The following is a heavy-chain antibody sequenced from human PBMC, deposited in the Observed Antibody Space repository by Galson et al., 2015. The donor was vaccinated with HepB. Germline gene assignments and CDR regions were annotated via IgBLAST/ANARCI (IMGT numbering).Heavy chain of an antibody. D-gene: IGHD3-10*01. CDR2: ILPDGRKT. J-gene: IGHJ4*02. CDR3: AKENLKYYYGSGTSPIDY. Sequence: SLRLSCAASGFSFSRYGMHWVRQAPGKGLEWVAVILPDGRKTHYEDLLKGRFTISRDDSKDTVYLQMNSLRAEDTAIYFCAKENLKYYYGSGTSPIDYWGQGTRVAVSS. V-gene: IGHV3-30*18. CDR1: GFSFSRYG.